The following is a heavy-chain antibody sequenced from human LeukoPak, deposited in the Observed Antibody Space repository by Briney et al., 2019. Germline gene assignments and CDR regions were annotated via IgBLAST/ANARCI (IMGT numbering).Heavy chain of an antibody. CDR2: IYSGGST. V-gene: IGHV3-53*01. J-gene: IGHJ3*02. CDR3: ASYGYSSTLNDAFDI. D-gene: IGHD6-13*01. Sequence: GGSLRLSCAASGFIVSSNYMSWVRQAPGKGLEWVSVIYSGGSTYYADSVKGRFTISRDNSKNTLYLQMNSLRAEDTAVYYCASYGYSSTLNDAFDIWGQGTMVTVSS. CDR1: GFIVSSNY.